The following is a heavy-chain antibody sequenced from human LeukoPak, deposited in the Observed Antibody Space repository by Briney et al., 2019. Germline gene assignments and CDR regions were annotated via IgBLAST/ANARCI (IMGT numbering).Heavy chain of an antibody. J-gene: IGHJ4*02. V-gene: IGHV1-2*02. D-gene: IGHD3-22*01. CDR1: GYSFSGYY. Sequence: ASVKVSCKASGYSFSGYYIHWVRQAPGQGLEWMGWINPNSGATNYAQKFQGTVTMTRDTSTSTAYMELSRLRSDDTAVYYCARDQNYFDTTAYSGMDCWGQGTLVTVSS. CDR2: INPNSGAT. CDR3: ARDQNYFDTTAYSGMDC.